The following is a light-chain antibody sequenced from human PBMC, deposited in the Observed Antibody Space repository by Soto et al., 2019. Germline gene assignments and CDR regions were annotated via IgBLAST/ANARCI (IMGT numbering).Light chain of an antibody. CDR3: QHYNSYSST. CDR2: DAS. V-gene: IGKV1-5*01. J-gene: IGKJ1*01. CDR1: QSISKW. Sequence: DIQMTQSPSTLSASVGDRVTITCRASQSISKWLAWSQQKPGKAPKLLIYDASILESGVPSRFSGIGSGTDFTITISSLQPDDFATYYCQHYNSYSSTFGQGTKVEIK.